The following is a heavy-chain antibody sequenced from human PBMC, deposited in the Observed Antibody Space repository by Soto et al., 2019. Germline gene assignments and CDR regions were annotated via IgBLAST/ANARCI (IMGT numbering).Heavy chain of an antibody. CDR3: AKDLDIVVVVAATGYFDY. Sequence: GGSLRLSCAASGFTFSSYAMSWVRQAPGKWLEWVSAISGSGGSTYYADSVKGRFTISRDNSKNTLYLQMNSLRAEDTAVYYCAKDLDIVVVVAATGYFDYWGQGTLVTVSS. D-gene: IGHD2-15*01. CDR1: GFTFSSYA. V-gene: IGHV3-23*01. J-gene: IGHJ4*02. CDR2: ISGSGGST.